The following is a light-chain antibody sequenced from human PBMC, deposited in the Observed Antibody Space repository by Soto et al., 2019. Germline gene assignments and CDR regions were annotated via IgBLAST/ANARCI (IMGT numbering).Light chain of an antibody. CDR3: QQYGSTPVP. J-gene: IGKJ4*01. CDR2: DAS. Sequence: EIVLTQSPGTLSLSPGERATLSCRASQSLSSTYLAWYQQKPGQAPRLLIYDASRRATGIPYRFSGSGSGTDFTLTISRLEPEDCAVYYCQQYGSTPVPFGGGTRVEIK. CDR1: QSLSSTY. V-gene: IGKV3-20*01.